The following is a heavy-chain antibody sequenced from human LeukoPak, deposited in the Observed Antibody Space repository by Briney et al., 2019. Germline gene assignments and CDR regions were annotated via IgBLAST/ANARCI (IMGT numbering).Heavy chain of an antibody. D-gene: IGHD3-9*01. V-gene: IGHV5-51*01. Sequence: GESLKISCKTSGYIFTNHWIGWVRQMSGKGLEWMGIIYPGDSNTRYSPSFQGQVTISADKSINTAYLQWSSVRASDTAMYYFAKITGYNTYNWFDPWGQGTLVTVSS. CDR2: IYPGDSNT. CDR3: AKITGYNTYNWFDP. J-gene: IGHJ5*01. CDR1: GYIFTNHW.